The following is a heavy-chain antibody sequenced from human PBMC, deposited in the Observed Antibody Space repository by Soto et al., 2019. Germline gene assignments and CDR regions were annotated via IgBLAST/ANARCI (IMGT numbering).Heavy chain of an antibody. Sequence: QVQLVQSGAEVKKPGSSVKVSCKASGGTFSNYGVSWVRLAPGQGLEWLGGIIPIVGTVNYAQKFQGRVTINADKSTSTAYMELSSQRSDNTAVYYCAKDNGPGRIAVARYNWFDTWGQGTLVTVSS. CDR2: IIPIVGTV. V-gene: IGHV1-69*06. CDR3: AKDNGPGRIAVARYNWFDT. D-gene: IGHD6-19*01. CDR1: GGTFSNYG. J-gene: IGHJ5*02.